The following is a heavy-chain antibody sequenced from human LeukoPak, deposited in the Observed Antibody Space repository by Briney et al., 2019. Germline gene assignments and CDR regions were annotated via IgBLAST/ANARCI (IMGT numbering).Heavy chain of an antibody. V-gene: IGHV1-24*01. CDR3: ATGIQLSPTASFYFDY. J-gene: IGHJ4*02. CDR1: GYTLSKLS. Sequence: ASVKVSCTVSGYTLSKLSMHWVRQAPGKGLEWMGAFAPGDGETIYAQRFQGRVTVTEDTSTDTANMELSSLRSEDTAVYYCATGIQLSPTASFYFDYWGQGTLVTVSS. CDR2: FAPGDGET. D-gene: IGHD5-18*01.